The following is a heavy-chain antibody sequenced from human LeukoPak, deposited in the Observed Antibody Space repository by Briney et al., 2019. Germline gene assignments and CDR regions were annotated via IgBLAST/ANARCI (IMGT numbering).Heavy chain of an antibody. D-gene: IGHD3-10*02. CDR3: AELGITMIGGV. CDR1: GFTFRSSE. J-gene: IGHJ6*03. V-gene: IGHV3-48*03. CDR2: NSSSCSNI. Sequence: GGTLSRYCAASGFTFRSSEMDWVRQAPGKGLEWVAYNSSSCSNIYFADPVKGRFTIARYNDKNSLYLQMDSLRAEDTVVYCCAELGITMIGGVGGKGTTVSISS.